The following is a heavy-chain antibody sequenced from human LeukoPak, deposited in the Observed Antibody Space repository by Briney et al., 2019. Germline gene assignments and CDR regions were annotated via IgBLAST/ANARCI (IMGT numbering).Heavy chain of an antibody. CDR3: ARGVRPATAIPGAFDI. CDR1: GGTFSSYT. D-gene: IGHD2-2*02. CDR2: IIPILGIA. J-gene: IGHJ3*02. V-gene: IGHV1-69*02. Sequence: SVKVSCKASGGTFSSYTISWVRQAPGQGLEWMGRIIPILGIANYAQKFQGRVAITADKSTSTAYMELSSLRSEDTAVYYCARGVRPATAIPGAFDIWGQGTMVTVSS.